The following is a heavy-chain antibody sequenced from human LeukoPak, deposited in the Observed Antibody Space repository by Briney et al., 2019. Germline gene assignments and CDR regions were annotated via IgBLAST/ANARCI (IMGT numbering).Heavy chain of an antibody. CDR1: GYTFTGYY. V-gene: IGHV1-2*06. Sequence: ASVKLSCKASGYTFTGYYMHWVRQAPGQGLEWMGRINPNSGGTNYAQKFQGRVTMTRDTSISTAYMELSRLRSDDTAVYYCARGRLSSSWVSFDYWGQGTLVTVSS. D-gene: IGHD6-13*01. J-gene: IGHJ4*02. CDR3: ARGRLSSSWVSFDY. CDR2: INPNSGGT.